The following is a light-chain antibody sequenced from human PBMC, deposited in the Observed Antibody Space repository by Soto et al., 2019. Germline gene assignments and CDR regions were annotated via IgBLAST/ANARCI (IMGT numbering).Light chain of an antibody. CDR3: QRYGSSPLIT. Sequence: TVLTQSRCTLSLSPGSRSTLSCRASQSVSSSSLAWYQQRPGQAPRLXIYGTSSRATGIPDRFSGSGSGTDFTLTISRLEPEDFAVYFCQRYGSSPLITFGQGTRLEIK. J-gene: IGKJ5*01. CDR1: QSVSSSS. V-gene: IGKV3-20*01. CDR2: GTS.